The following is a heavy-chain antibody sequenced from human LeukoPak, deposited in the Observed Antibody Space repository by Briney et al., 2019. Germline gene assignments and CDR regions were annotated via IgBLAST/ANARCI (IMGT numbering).Heavy chain of an antibody. Sequence: GRSLRLSCAGSGFTFNSYGMHWVRQAPGKGLEWVAVISYDGRNKFYADSVKGRFTISRDNSKNTLYLQMNSLGAEDTALYHCAKDLAGYSNDRDFGMDVWGQGTTVTVSS. J-gene: IGHJ6*02. CDR3: AKDLAGYSNDRDFGMDV. V-gene: IGHV3-30*18. CDR1: GFTFNSYG. CDR2: ISYDGRNK. D-gene: IGHD4-11*01.